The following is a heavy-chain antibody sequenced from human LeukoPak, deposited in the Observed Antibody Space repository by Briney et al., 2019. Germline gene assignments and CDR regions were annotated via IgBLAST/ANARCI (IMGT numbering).Heavy chain of an antibody. CDR2: INPNSGGT. J-gene: IGHJ6*03. CDR3: ARDPPGYYGSGSYLNYYYMDV. V-gene: IGHV1-2*02. CDR1: GYTFSGYY. Sequence: ASVKVSCKASGYTFSGYYLHWVRQAPGQGLEWMGWINPNSGGTNSAQKFQGRVTMTRDTSIITAYMELRSLRSDDTAVYYCARDPPGYYGSGSYLNYYYMDVWGKGTTVTISS. D-gene: IGHD3-10*01.